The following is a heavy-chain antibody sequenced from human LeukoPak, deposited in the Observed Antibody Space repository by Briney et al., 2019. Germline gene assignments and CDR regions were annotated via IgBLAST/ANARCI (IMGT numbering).Heavy chain of an antibody. V-gene: IGHV3-7*01. CDR2: IKQDGSEQ. J-gene: IGHJ2*01. CDR1: GFTFSSYW. Sequence: GGSLRLSCAASGFTFSSYWMGWVRQAPGKGPEWVANIKQDGSEQKYVDSLKGRFTISRDNAKNSLFLQVNSLRVEDTAVYYCTRAITIGGITIPFDLWGRGTLVTVSS. CDR3: TRAITIGGITIPFDL. D-gene: IGHD3-3*01.